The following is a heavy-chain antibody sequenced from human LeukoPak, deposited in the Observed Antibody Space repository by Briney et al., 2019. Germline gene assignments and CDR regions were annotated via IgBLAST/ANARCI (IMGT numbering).Heavy chain of an antibody. J-gene: IGHJ6*03. V-gene: IGHV3-23*01. D-gene: IGHD6-6*01. CDR3: ARDRGQLVPMDV. CDR2: ISSDGGST. CDR1: GFTFSRYD. Sequence: GGSLRLSCAASGFTFSRYDMSWVRQAPGKGLEWVSAISSDGGSTHYADSVKGRFTISRDNSKNTLYLQMNSLRAEDTAVYYCARDRGQLVPMDVWGKGTTVTVSS.